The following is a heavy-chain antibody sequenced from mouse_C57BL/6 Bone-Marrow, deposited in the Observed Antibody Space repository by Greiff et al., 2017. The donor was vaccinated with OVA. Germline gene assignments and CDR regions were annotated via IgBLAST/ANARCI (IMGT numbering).Heavy chain of an antibody. CDR2: ISYDGSN. CDR3: ARGPDYYGSSYYAMDY. D-gene: IGHD1-1*01. V-gene: IGHV3-6*01. Sequence: VQLKESGPGLVKPSQSLSLTCSVTGYSITSGYYWNWIRQFPGNKLEWMGYISYDGSNNYNPSLKNRISITRDTSTNQFFLKLNSVTTEDTATYYCARGPDYYGSSYYAMDYWGQGTSVTVSS. J-gene: IGHJ4*01. CDR1: GYSITSGYY.